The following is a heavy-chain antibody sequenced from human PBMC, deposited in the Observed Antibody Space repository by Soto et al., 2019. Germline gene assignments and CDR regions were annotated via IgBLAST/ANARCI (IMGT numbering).Heavy chain of an antibody. D-gene: IGHD2-2*02. CDR3: ARVSRLYCSSTSCYTGRAAASTKYDY. CDR2: INHSGST. V-gene: IGHV4-34*01. Sequence: PSETLSLTCAVYGGSFSGYYWSWIRQPPGKGLEWIGEINHSGSTNYNPSLKSRVTISVDTSKNQFSLKLSSVTAADTAVYYCARVSRLYCSSTSCYTGRAAASTKYDYWGQGTLVTVSS. CDR1: GGSFSGYY. J-gene: IGHJ4*02.